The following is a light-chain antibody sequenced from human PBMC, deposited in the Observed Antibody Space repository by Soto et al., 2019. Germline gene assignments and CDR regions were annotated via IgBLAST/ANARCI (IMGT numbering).Light chain of an antibody. Sequence: SYELTQPPSVSVAPGQTARITCGGDNIGTKSVHWNQQKPGQAPVLVVYDDRDRPSGIPERFSGSNSGNTATLTISRVEAGDEAAYYCQVWDGSSDQVIFGGGTKLTVL. CDR3: QVWDGSSDQVI. J-gene: IGLJ2*01. CDR1: NIGTKS. CDR2: DDR. V-gene: IGLV3-21*02.